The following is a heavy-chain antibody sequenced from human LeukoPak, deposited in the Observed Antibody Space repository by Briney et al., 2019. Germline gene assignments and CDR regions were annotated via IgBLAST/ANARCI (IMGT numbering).Heavy chain of an antibody. V-gene: IGHV3-48*03. J-gene: IGHJ4*02. D-gene: IGHD5-18*01. CDR1: GFTFSSYE. Sequence: GGSLRLSCAASGFTFSSYEMNWVRQAPGKGLEWLSYITSTDSTTHYADSVKGRFTISRDNAKNSLYLQMNSLRAEDTAVYYCARGEIQLWLRYFDYWGQGTLVTVSS. CDR3: ARGEIQLWLRYFDY. CDR2: ITSTDSTT.